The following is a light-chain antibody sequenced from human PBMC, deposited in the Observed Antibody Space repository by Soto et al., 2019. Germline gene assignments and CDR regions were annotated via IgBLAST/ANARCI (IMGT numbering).Light chain of an antibody. Sequence: QSVLTQPPSVSAAPGQKVTISCSGSSSNIGNNDVSWYQQLPGTAPKLLIYDNNQRPSGIPDRFSGSKSGTSATLGITGLQTGDEADYYCGTWDSSLSAVVFGGGTKVTVL. CDR1: SSNIGNND. CDR2: DNN. J-gene: IGLJ2*01. CDR3: GTWDSSLSAVV. V-gene: IGLV1-51*01.